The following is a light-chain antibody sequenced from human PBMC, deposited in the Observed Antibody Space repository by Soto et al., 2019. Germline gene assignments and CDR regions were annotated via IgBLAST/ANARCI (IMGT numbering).Light chain of an antibody. J-gene: IGKJ1*01. CDR2: AAS. CDR3: LQHFNFSWT. V-gene: IGKV1-6*01. CDR1: RDIGND. Sequence: AIQMTQSTSSLSASVGDRVTITCRASRDIGNDLGWYQQKPGKAPKHLIFAASNLQSGVPSRFSGGGSGTDFTLSISSLQADDFATYYCLQHFNFSWTFGQGTKVE.